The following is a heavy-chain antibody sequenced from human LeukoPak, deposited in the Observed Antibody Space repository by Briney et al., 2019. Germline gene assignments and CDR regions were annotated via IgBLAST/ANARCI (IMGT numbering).Heavy chain of an antibody. J-gene: IGHJ4*02. D-gene: IGHD6-19*01. Sequence: GGSLRLSCAASGFTFSSYAMSWVRQAPGKGLEWVSAISGSGGSTYYADSVEGRFTISRDNSKNTLYLQMNSLRAEDTAVYYCAKDLEGQGLVLLDYWGQGTLVTVSS. V-gene: IGHV3-23*01. CDR1: GFTFSSYA. CDR2: ISGSGGST. CDR3: AKDLEGQGLVLLDY.